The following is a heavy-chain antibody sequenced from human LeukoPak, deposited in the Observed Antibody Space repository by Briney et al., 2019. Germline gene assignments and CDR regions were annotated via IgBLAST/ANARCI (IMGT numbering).Heavy chain of an antibody. CDR2: INPNSGGT. V-gene: IGHV1-2*02. Sequence: ASVKVSCKASGYTFTGYYMHWVRQAPGQGLEWMGWINPNSGGTNYAQKFQGRVTMTRDTSISTAYMELSRLRSDDTAVYYCARFPYYYYYVDVWGKGTTVTVSS. J-gene: IGHJ6*03. CDR1: GYTFTGYY. CDR3: ARFPYYYYYVDV.